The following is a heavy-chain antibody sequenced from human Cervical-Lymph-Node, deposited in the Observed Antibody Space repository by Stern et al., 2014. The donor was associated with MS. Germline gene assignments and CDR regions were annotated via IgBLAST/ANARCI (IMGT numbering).Heavy chain of an antibody. CDR1: GGSISSGSYY. V-gene: IGHV4-61*02. Sequence: QVQLQESGPGLVKPSQTLSLTCTVSGGSISSGSYYWSWIRQPAGKGLEWIGRIYTSGSTNYNPSLKSRVTISVDTSKNQSSLKLSSGTAADTAVYYCARETLATVPAAMALYYYYYGMDVWGQGTTVTVSS. D-gene: IGHD2-2*01. CDR3: ARETLATVPAAMALYYYYYGMDV. J-gene: IGHJ6*02. CDR2: IYTSGST.